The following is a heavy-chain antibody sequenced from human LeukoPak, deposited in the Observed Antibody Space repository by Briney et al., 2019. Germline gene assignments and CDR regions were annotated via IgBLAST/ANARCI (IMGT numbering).Heavy chain of an antibody. CDR1: GFTFSSYS. CDR3: TTDLYDYVWGSYQFDY. J-gene: IGHJ4*02. V-gene: IGHV3-21*03. D-gene: IGHD3-16*01. CDR2: ISSSSSYI. Sequence: GGSLRLSCAASGFTFSSYSMNWVRQAPGKGLEWVSPISSSSSYIYYADSVKGRFTISRDNAKNSLYLQMNSLRAEDTAVYYCTTDLYDYVWGSYQFDYWGQGTLVTVSS.